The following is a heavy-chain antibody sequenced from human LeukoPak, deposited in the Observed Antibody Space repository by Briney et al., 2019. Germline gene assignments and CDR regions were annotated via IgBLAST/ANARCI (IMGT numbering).Heavy chain of an antibody. D-gene: IGHD2-2*01. Sequence: PSETLSLTCAVYGGSFSGYYWSWIRQPPGKGLEWIGEMNHSGSTNYNPSLKSRVTISVDTSKNQFSLKLSSVTAADTAVYYCARGLVVRDVVPAAGYFDYWGQGTLVTVSS. CDR3: ARGLVVRDVVPAAGYFDY. CDR2: MNHSGST. CDR1: GGSFSGYY. J-gene: IGHJ4*02. V-gene: IGHV4-34*01.